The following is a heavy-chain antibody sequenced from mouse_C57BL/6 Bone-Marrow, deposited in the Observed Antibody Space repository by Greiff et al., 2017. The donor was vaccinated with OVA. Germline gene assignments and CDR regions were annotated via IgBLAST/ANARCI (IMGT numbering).Heavy chain of an antibody. CDR1: GFNIKNTY. J-gene: IGHJ4*01. CDR3: ARLVYYYGSSYTDAMDY. D-gene: IGHD1-1*01. V-gene: IGHV14-3*01. CDR2: IDPANGNT. Sequence: VQLQQSVAELVRPGASVKLSCTASGFNIKNTYMHWVKQRPEQGLEWIGRIDPANGNTKYAPKFQGKATITADTSSNTAYLQLSSLTSEDTAIYYCARLVYYYGSSYTDAMDYWGQGTSVTVSS.